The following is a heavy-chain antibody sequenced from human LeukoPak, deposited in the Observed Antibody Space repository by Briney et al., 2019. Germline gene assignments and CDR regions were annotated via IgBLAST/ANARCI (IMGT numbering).Heavy chain of an antibody. Sequence: ASVKVSCKASGYTFTSYYMHWVRQAPGQGLEWMGIINPSGGSTSYAQKFQGRVTITTDESTSTAYMELSSLRSEDTAVYYCARTAGIDGSGSYYNQPFDYWGQGTLVTVSS. J-gene: IGHJ4*02. V-gene: IGHV1-46*01. CDR2: INPSGGST. D-gene: IGHD3-10*01. CDR3: ARTAGIDGSGSYYNQPFDY. CDR1: GYTFTSYY.